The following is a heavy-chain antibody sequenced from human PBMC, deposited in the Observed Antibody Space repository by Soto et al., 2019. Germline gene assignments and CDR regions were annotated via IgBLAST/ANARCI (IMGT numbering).Heavy chain of an antibody. J-gene: IGHJ4*02. D-gene: IGHD2-2*01. CDR3: ARGMGDCSSINCYSSRRLRFDS. V-gene: IGHV4-34*01. CDR2: VNHSGTT. Sequence: QVQLQQWGAGLLKPSETLSLTCAVYGGSFSGYYWTWIRQSPEKGLEWIGEVNHSGTTYYNPSLKTRVNISVHTPKIQFSLKMSSVTAADTAVYYCARGMGDCSSINCYSSRRLRFDSWGQGTLLTVSS. CDR1: GGSFSGYY.